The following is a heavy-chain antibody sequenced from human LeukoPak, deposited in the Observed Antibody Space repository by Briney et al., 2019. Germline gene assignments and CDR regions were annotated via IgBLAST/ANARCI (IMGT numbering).Heavy chain of an antibody. CDR1: GFTFSSYA. CDR2: ISGSGGST. D-gene: IGHD3-9*01. J-gene: IGHJ4*02. V-gene: IGHV3-23*01. CDR3: AKDGGILTGYCFDY. Sequence: PGGSLRLSCAASGFTFSSYAMSWVRQAPGKGLEWVSAISGSGGSTYYADSVKGRFTISRDNSKNTLYLQMNSLRAEDTAVYYCAKDGGILTGYCFDYWGQGTLSPSPQ.